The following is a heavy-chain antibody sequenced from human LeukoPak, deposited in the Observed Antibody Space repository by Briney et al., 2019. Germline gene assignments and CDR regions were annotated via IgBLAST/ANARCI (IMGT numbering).Heavy chain of an antibody. V-gene: IGHV4-34*01. Sequence: SETLSLTCGVSDGSLSGFFWTWIRQPPGKGLEWIGEILHRGSSYYNPSLKSRVSLSVDTSTNQVSLNLTSVTAADAAVYYCARGVKEVGRFYFYMDAWGHGTAVIVSS. CDR3: ARGVKEVGRFYFYMDA. CDR2: ILHRGSS. CDR1: DGSLSGFF. D-gene: IGHD2/OR15-2a*01. J-gene: IGHJ6*03.